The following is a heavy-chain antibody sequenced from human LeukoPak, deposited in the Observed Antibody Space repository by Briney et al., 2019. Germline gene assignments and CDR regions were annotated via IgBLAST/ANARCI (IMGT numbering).Heavy chain of an antibody. CDR2: IYYSGST. D-gene: IGHD2-15*01. V-gene: IGHV4-30-2*01. J-gene: IGHJ4*02. CDR3: ARDRRILYYDY. Sequence: SETLSLTCAVSGGSISSGGYSWSWIRQPPGKGLEWIGYIYYSGSTYYNPSLKSRVTISVDRSKKQFSLKLSSVTAADTAVYYCARDRRILYYDYWGQGTLVTVSS. CDR1: GGSISSGGYS.